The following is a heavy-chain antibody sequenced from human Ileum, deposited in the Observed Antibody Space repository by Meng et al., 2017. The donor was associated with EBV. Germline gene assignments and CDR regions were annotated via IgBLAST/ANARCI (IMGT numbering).Heavy chain of an antibody. CDR3: ARGSGAGGRDWFDP. CDR2: MNSYTGNA. Sequence: VQQVQSGAEVKKPGASVKVSCKASGYTFINHDINWVRQAAGQGLESIGWMNSYTGNAGYAQKFRGRVTMTRDTSINTAYLEVISLTSEDTAVYYCARGSGAGGRDWFDPWGQGTLVTGSS. V-gene: IGHV1-8*01. CDR1: GYTFINHD. J-gene: IGHJ5*02. D-gene: IGHD3-16*01.